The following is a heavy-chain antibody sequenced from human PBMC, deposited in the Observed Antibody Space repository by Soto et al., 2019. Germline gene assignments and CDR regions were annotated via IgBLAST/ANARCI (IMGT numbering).Heavy chain of an antibody. CDR2: INHSGST. CDR1: GGSFSGYY. V-gene: IGHV4-34*01. CDR3: ARGVQRWPKVPFDY. Sequence: QVQLQQWGAGLLKPSETLSLTCAVYGGSFSGYYWSWIRQPPGKGLEWIGEINHSGSTNYNPSLKSRVAISVDTSKNQFSLKLSSVTAADTAVYYCARGVQRWPKVPFDYWGQGTLVTVSS. J-gene: IGHJ4*02.